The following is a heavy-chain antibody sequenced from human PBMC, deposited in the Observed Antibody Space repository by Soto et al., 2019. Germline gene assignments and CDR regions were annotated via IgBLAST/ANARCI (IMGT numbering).Heavy chain of an antibody. V-gene: IGHV4-59*01. CDR1: GGSISSYY. CDR3: ARDSRGSGSYNY. D-gene: IGHD3-10*01. Sequence: SETLSLTCTVSGGSISSYYWSWIRQPPGKGLEWIGYIYYSGSTNYNPSLKSRVTISVDTSKNQFSLKLSSVTAADTAVYYCARDSRGSGSYNYWGQGTLVTVSS. CDR2: IYYSGST. J-gene: IGHJ4*02.